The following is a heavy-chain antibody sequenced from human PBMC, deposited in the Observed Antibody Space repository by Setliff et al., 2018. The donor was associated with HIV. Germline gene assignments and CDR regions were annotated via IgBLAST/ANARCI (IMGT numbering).Heavy chain of an antibody. CDR2: IEHDGSKK. CDR1: GFTFSTYG. J-gene: IGHJ4*02. Sequence: PGGSLRLSCAASGFTFSTYGMHWVRQAPGKGLEWVTFIEHDGSKKFYADSVKGRFTISRDNSKNTLYLQMNSLRAEDTAVYYCAKVGAWGQGTLVTVSS. CDR3: AKVGA. V-gene: IGHV3-30*02.